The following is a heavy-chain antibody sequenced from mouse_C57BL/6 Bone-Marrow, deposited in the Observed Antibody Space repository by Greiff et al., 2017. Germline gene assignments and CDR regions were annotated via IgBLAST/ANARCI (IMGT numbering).Heavy chain of an antibody. Sequence: EVQLVESGAGLVQPGASLKLSCESNEYEFPSHDMSWVRKTPGKRLELVAAINTDGGSTYYPDTMERRITISRDNTTNTLYLQMSSLTSEDTALYYCARHARFAYWGQGTLVTVSA. CDR2: INTDGGST. V-gene: IGHV5-2*01. CDR1: EYEFPSHD. CDR3: ARHARFAY. J-gene: IGHJ3*01.